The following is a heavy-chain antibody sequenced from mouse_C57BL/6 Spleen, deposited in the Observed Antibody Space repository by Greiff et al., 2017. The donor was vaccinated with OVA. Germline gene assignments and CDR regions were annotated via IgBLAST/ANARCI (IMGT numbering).Heavy chain of an antibody. J-gene: IGHJ4*01. V-gene: IGHV8-12*01. CDR1: GFSLSTSGMG. CDR2: IYWDDDK. Sequence: QVTLKECGPGILQSSQTLSLTCSFSGFSLSTSGMGVSWIRQPSGKGLEWLAHIYWDDDKRYNPSLKSRLTISKDTSRNQVFLKITSVDTADTATYYCARIRTVPYAMDYWGQGTSVTVSS. D-gene: IGHD1-1*01. CDR3: ARIRTVPYAMDY.